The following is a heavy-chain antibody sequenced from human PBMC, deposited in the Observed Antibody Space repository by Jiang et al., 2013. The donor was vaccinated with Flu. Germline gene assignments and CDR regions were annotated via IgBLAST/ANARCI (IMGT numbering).Heavy chain of an antibody. Sequence: VQLVESGGGLVKPGGSLRLSCAASGFTFSSYSMNWVRQAPGKGLEWVSSISSSSSYIYYADSVKGRFTISRDNAKNSLYLQMNSLRAEDTAVYYCARDTIFGVVIIRRYFDYWGQGTLVTVSS. CDR3: ARDTIFGVVIIRRYFDY. CDR2: ISSSSSYI. V-gene: IGHV3-21*01. CDR1: GFTFSSYS. J-gene: IGHJ4*02. D-gene: IGHD3-3*01.